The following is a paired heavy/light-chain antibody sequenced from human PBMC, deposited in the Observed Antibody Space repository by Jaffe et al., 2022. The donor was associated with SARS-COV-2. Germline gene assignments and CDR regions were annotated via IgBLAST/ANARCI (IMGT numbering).Heavy chain of an antibody. Sequence: EVQLVESGGGLVQPGGSLRLSCAASGFSVNNDYMNWVRQAPGKGLEWVSLISSGGTTYYADSVKGRFTISRDDSKNTLYLQMNSLRPEDTALYYCARRRSCSGGACLVTRHNYGLDVWGQGTTVTVSS. J-gene: IGHJ6*02. CDR1: GFSVNNDY. D-gene: IGHD2-15*01. CDR2: ISSGGTT. CDR3: ARRRSCSGGACLVTRHNYGLDV. V-gene: IGHV3-66*02.
Light chain of an antibody. CDR1: SGYFNYK. Sequence: QPVLTQPPSASASLGTSVKLTCTLSSGYFNYKVDWYQQRPGKGPRFVMRVGPLGIVGSKGDGVPDRFSVLGSGLNRYLIINDIQEDDEGDYHCGADLGSGSAFVSWVFGGGTKLTVL. J-gene: IGLJ3*02. CDR2: VGPLGIVG. CDR3: GADLGSGSAFVSWV. V-gene: IGLV9-49*03.